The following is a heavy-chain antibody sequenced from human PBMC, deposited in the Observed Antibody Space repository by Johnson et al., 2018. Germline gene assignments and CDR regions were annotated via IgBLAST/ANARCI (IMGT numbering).Heavy chain of an antibody. Sequence: QVQLVQSGAEVTKPGTSVKVSCKASGGTFSSYAISWVRQAPGHGLEWMGGIVPLFGPAMYAQTFQGRVTITADEATGTAYMERSSLGSEDTAVYYGARGKGEVYGRDGWGQGTTVTVSS. CDR1: GGTFSSYA. J-gene: IGHJ6*02. CDR3: ARGKGEVYGRDG. CDR2: IVPLFGPA. D-gene: IGHD3-10*01. V-gene: IGHV1-69*12.